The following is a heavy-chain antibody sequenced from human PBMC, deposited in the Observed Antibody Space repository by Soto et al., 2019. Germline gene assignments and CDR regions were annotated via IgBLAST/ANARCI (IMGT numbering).Heavy chain of an antibody. CDR2: ISYDGSNK. Sequence: PGGSLRLSCAASGFTFSSYGMHWVRQAPGKGLEWVAVISYDGSNKYYADSVKGRFTISRDNSKNTLYLQMNSLRAEDTAVYYCARHYGHYFDYWGQGTLVTVSS. V-gene: IGHV3-30*03. CDR1: GFTFSSYG. J-gene: IGHJ4*02. D-gene: IGHD3-16*01. CDR3: ARHYGHYFDY.